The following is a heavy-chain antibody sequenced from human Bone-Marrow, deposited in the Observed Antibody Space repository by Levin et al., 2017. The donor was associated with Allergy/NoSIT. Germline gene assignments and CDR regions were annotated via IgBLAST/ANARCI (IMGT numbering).Heavy chain of an antibody. CDR1: GFTISSAW. Sequence: MAGGSLRLSCAASGFTISSAWMRWVRLAPGKGLEWVGHIKPENEGGTTDYAAPVKGRFSISRDDSKNTVYLQMNSLISEDTAMYYCTTGGLGYHYLKDWGQGTLVTVSS. CDR2: IKPENEGGTT. D-gene: IGHD3-10*01. V-gene: IGHV3-15*01. J-gene: IGHJ4*02. CDR3: TTGGLGYHYLKD.